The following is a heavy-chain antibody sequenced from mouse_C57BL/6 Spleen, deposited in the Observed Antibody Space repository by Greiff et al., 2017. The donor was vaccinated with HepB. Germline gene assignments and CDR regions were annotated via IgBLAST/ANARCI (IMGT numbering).Heavy chain of an antibody. CDR1: GYSFTGYY. J-gene: IGHJ2*01. V-gene: IGHV1-42*01. CDR2: INPSTGGT. Sequence: VQLQQSGPELVKPGASVKISCKASGYSFTGYYMNWVKQSPEKSLEWIGEINPSTGGTTYNQKFKAKATLTVDKSSSTAYMQLKSLTSEDSAVYYCARIYYWGQGTTLTVSS. CDR3: ARIYY.